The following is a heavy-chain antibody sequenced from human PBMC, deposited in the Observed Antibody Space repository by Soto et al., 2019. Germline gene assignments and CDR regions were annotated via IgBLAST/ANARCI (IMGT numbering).Heavy chain of an antibody. CDR2: IYSGGST. Sequence: PGGSLRLACAASGFTVSSNYMSWVRQAPGKGLEWVSVIYSGGSTYYADSVKGRFTISRDNSKNTLYLQMNSLRAEDTAVYYCARVLDGYSSSYAFDYWGQGTLVTVSS. J-gene: IGHJ4*02. D-gene: IGHD6-6*01. CDR3: ARVLDGYSSSYAFDY. CDR1: GFTVSSNY. V-gene: IGHV3-53*01.